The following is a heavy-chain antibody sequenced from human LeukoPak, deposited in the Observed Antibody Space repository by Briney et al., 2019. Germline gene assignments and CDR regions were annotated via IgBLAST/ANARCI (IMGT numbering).Heavy chain of an antibody. CDR2: ISYDGSNK. CDR1: GFTFSSYA. J-gene: IGHJ4*02. CDR3: AREHCSSTSCYTAPLDY. V-gene: IGHV3-30-3*01. D-gene: IGHD2-2*02. Sequence: GGSLRLSCAASGFTFSSYAMHWVRQAPGKGLEWVAVISYDGSNKYYADSVKGRFTISRDNSKNTLYLQMNSLRAEDTAVYYCAREHCSSTSCYTAPLDYWGQGTLVTVSS.